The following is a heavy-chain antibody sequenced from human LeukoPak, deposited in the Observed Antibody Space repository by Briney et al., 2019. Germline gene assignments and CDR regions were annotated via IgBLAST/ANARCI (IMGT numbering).Heavy chain of an antibody. V-gene: IGHV1-18*01. CDR3: ARKSSPDF. CDR2: ISVYNGNT. J-gene: IGHJ4*02. CDR1: GGTFSSYA. Sequence: ASVKVSCKASGGTFSSYAISWVRQAPGQGLEWMGWISVYNGNTKYAQKFQGRVILTTDTSTSTAYMELTSLKSDDTAVYYCARKSSPDFWGQGTLVTVSS. D-gene: IGHD6-19*01.